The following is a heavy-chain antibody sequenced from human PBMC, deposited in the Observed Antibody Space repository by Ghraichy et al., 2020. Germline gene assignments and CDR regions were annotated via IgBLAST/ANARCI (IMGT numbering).Heavy chain of an antibody. CDR2: IYSGGST. V-gene: IGHV3-53*01. Sequence: GESLNISCAASGFTVSSNYMSWVRQAPGKGLEWVSVIYSGGSTYYADSVKGRFTISRDNSKNTLYLQMNSLRAEDTAVYYCARVGIPSYYDRKEHANWYFDLWGRGTLVTVSS. CDR1: GFTVSSNY. J-gene: IGHJ2*01. CDR3: ARVGIPSYYDRKEHANWYFDL. D-gene: IGHD3-22*01.